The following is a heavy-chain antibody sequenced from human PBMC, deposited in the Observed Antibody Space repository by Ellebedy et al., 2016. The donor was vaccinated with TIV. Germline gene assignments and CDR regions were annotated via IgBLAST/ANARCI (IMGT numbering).Heavy chain of an antibody. J-gene: IGHJ4*02. CDR3: VCGPYGSGSSAPFDY. CDR2: INPSGGST. D-gene: IGHD3-10*01. V-gene: IGHV1-46*01. Sequence: ASVKVSCXASGYTFTSYYMHWVRQAPGQGLEWMGIINPSGGSTSYAQKFQGRVTITADKSTSTAYMELSSLRSEDTAVYYCVCGPYGSGSSAPFDYWGQGTLVTVSS. CDR1: GYTFTSYY.